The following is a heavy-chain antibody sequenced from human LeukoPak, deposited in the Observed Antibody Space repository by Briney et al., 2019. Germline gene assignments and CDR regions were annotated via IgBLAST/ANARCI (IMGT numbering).Heavy chain of an antibody. D-gene: IGHD2-8*01. Sequence: PGRSLRLSCAASGFTFSSYGMHWVRQAPGKGLEWVAVIWYDGSNKYYADSVKGRFTISRDNSKNTLYLQMNSLRAEDTAVYYCARDGSSGEWSYYFDYWGQGTLVTVSS. CDR1: GFTFSSYG. CDR2: IWYDGSNK. CDR3: ARDGSSGEWSYYFDY. J-gene: IGHJ4*02. V-gene: IGHV3-33*01.